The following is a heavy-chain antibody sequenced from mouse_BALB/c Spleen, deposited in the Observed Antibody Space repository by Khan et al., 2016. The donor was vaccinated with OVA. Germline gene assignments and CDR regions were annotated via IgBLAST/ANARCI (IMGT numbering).Heavy chain of an antibody. CDR3: ARGGTTSYWYFDV. D-gene: IGHD2-14*01. V-gene: IGHV1-74*01. Sequence: QVQLKQSGAELVRPGASVKLSCKASGYSFTSYWMNWMKQRPGQGLEWIGIIHPSDSDTRLNQKFKDKATLPVDKSSTTAYMQFSSPTSEDSAVYYGARGGTTSYWYFDVWGAGTTVTVSS. J-gene: IGHJ1*01. CDR1: GYSFTSYW. CDR2: IHPSDSDT.